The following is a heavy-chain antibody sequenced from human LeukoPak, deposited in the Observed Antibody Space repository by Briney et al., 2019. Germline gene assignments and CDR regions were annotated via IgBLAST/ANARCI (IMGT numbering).Heavy chain of an antibody. V-gene: IGHV4-4*07. Sequence: PSETLSLTCTVSGGSISSYYWSWIRQPAGKGLEWIGRIYSSGTTNYNPSLKSRVTMSVDTSKNQFSLKLSSVTAADTAVYYCAGGYCGGGSCRTSYFDYWGQGALVTVSS. D-gene: IGHD2-15*01. CDR3: AGGYCGGGSCRTSYFDY. CDR2: IYSSGTT. J-gene: IGHJ4*02. CDR1: GGSISSYY.